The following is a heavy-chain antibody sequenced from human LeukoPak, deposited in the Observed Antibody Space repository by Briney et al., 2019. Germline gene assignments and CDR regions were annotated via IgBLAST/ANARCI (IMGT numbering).Heavy chain of an antibody. CDR3: AKYQSYSSDYIAA. Sequence: GGSLRLSCAASGFTFSSYGMYWVRQAPGKGLEWVAVISNDGDNKWYADSVKGRFTISRDDSKNTLFLQMNSLRPEDTAMYYCAKYQSYSSDYIAAWGQGALVTVSS. CDR1: GFTFSSYG. D-gene: IGHD6-19*01. V-gene: IGHV3-30*18. J-gene: IGHJ5*02. CDR2: ISNDGDNK.